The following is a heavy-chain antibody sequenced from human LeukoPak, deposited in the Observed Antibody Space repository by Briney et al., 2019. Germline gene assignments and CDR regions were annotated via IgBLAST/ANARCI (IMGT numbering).Heavy chain of an antibody. J-gene: IGHJ5*02. CDR1: GYTFTSYD. D-gene: IGHD1-26*01. CDR3: ARVGLEVDWFDP. CDR2: MNPNSGNT. V-gene: IGHV1-8*01. Sequence: ASVKVSCKASGYTFTSYDINWVRQATGQGLEWMGWMNPNSGNTGYAQKFQGRVTMTRNTSISTAYMGLSSLRSEDTAVYYCARVGLEVDWFDPWGQGTLVTVSS.